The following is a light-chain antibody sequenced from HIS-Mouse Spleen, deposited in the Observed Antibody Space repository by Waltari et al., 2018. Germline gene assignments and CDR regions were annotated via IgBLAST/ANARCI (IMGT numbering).Light chain of an antibody. CDR3: SSYTSSSTV. J-gene: IGLJ1*01. V-gene: IGLV2-18*02. CDR2: EVS. CDR1: SSDVGSYNR. Sequence: SCTGTSSDVGSYNRVSWYQQPPGTAPKLMIYEVSNRPSGVPDRFSGLQAEDEADYYCSSYTSSSTVFGTGTKVTVL.